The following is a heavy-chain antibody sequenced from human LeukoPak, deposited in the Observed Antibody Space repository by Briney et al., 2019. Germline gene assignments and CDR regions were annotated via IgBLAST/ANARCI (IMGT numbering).Heavy chain of an antibody. CDR3: AIATTGRGAFGS. V-gene: IGHV3-7*01. D-gene: IGHD1-1*01. Sequence: GGSLRLCYAASGFTFSDFWMSWVRQAPGKGLECVASTNEAGGDKLYVDSVKGRFTISRDNSKNSLSLQMNSLTAEDTAIYYCAIATTGRGAFGSWGQGTLVSVSS. J-gene: IGHJ4*02. CDR2: TNEAGGDK. CDR1: GFTFSDFW.